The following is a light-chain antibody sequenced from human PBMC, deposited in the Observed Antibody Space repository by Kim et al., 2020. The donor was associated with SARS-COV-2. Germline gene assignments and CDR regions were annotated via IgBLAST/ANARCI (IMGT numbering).Light chain of an antibody. CDR1: RSVLYSSNNKNY. CDR2: GAS. J-gene: IGKJ4*01. CDR3: QQYYNTPLS. Sequence: ATINCKSSRSVLYSSNNKNYLAWYQQKLGQPPKLLIYGASTRESGVPDRFSGSGSGTDFTLTISSLQADDVALYYCQQYYNTPLSFGGGTKVDIK. V-gene: IGKV4-1*01.